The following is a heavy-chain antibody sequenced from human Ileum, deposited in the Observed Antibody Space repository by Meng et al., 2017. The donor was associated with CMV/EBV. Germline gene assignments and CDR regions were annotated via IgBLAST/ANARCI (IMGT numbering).Heavy chain of an antibody. J-gene: IGHJ4*02. V-gene: IGHV1-18*01. D-gene: IGHD1-26*01. CDR3: SRETVGAGDY. CDR2: VSPYNGDT. CDR1: GYTFSNYG. Sequence: QIQLLQSGAEVRKPGASVKFSCKTSGYTFSNYGLNWIRQAPGQGLEWMGWVSPYNGDTHYPQSLQGRVTMTTDASTKTVYMELRNLRSDDTAVYYCSRETVGAGDYWGQGTLVTVSS.